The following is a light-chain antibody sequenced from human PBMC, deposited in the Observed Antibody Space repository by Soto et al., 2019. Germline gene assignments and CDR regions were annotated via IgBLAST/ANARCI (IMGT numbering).Light chain of an antibody. CDR1: SSNIGSNT. CDR2: SNN. CDR3: AAWDDSLNGYV. Sequence: SVLTQPPSASGTPGQSVTISSSGSSSNIGSNTVTWYQQLPGSAPKLLIYSNNQRPSGVPDRFSGSKSGTSASLAISGLQSDDEADYYCAAWDDSLNGYVFGSGTKVTVL. V-gene: IGLV1-44*01. J-gene: IGLJ1*01.